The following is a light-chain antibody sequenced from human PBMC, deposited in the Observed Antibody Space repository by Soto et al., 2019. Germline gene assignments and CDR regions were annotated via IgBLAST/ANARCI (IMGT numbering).Light chain of an antibody. J-gene: IGKJ1*01. CDR1: QSVSSN. CDR3: QQYNNWPPMA. CDR2: GAS. Sequence: EIVMTQSPATLSVSPGERATLSCRASQSVSSNLAWYQQKPVQAPRLLIYGASTRATGITARFSGSGSGTEFTLTISSLQSEDFAVYYCQQYNNWPPMAFGQGTKVEIK. V-gene: IGKV3-15*01.